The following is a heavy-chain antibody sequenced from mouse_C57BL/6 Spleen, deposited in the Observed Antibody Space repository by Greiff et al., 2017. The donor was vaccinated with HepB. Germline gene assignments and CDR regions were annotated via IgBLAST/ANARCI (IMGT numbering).Heavy chain of an antibody. Sequence: EVQRVESGGGLVQPKGSLKLSCAASGFSFNTYAMNWVRQAPGKGLEWVARIRSKSNNYATYYADSVKDRFTISRDDSESMLYLQMNNLKTEDTAMYYCVRQRGNWDYAMDYWGQGTSVTVSS. D-gene: IGHD4-1*01. CDR3: VRQRGNWDYAMDY. J-gene: IGHJ4*01. CDR2: IRSKSNNYAT. V-gene: IGHV10-1*01. CDR1: GFSFNTYA.